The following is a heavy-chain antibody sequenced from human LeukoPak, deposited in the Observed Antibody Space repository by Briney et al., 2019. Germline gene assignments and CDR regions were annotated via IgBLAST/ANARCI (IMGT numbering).Heavy chain of an antibody. CDR3: AKAPWELPGRDLDY. D-gene: IGHD1-26*01. J-gene: IGHJ4*02. CDR1: GFTFSSYA. V-gene: IGHV3-23*01. Sequence: GGSLRLPCAASGFTFSSYAMSWVRQAPGKALEWVSAISGSGGSTYYADSVKGRFTISRDNSKNTLYLQTNSLRAEDTAVYYCAKAPWELPGRDLDYWGQGTLVTVSS. CDR2: ISGSGGST.